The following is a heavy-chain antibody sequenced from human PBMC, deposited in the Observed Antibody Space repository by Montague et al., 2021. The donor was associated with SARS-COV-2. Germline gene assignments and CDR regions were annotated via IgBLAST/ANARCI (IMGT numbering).Heavy chain of an antibody. V-gene: IGHV4-39*07. CDR3: AREDIVLQGDTKGMDV. Sequence: SETLSLTCTVSGGSISSSNYYWGWIRQPPGKGLEWIGNMYYSGSTYYNPSLKSRVTISIDTSKNQFSLKLSSVTAADTAVYYCAREDIVLQGDTKGMDVWGQGTTVTVSS. D-gene: IGHD2-15*01. CDR2: MYYSGST. J-gene: IGHJ6*02. CDR1: GGSISSSNYY.